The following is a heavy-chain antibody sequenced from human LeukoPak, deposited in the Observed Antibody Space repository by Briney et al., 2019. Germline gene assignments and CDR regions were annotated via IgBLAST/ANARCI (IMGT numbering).Heavy chain of an antibody. CDR2: FYHSGST. V-gene: IGHV4-38-2*01. J-gene: IGHJ4*02. D-gene: IGHD6-19*01. CDR1: GYSISSGYY. Sequence: SETLSLTCAVSGYSISSGYYWGWIRRPPGKGPEWITYFYHSGSTYYNPSLKSRVSISVDTSKNQFSLKLSSVTAADTAVYYCARSRLGFPNDIWGQGTLVTVSS. CDR3: ARSRLGFPNDI.